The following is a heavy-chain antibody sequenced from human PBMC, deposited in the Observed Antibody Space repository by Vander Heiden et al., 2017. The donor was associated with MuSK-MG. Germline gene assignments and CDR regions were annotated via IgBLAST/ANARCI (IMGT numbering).Heavy chain of an antibody. CDR2: INHSGST. Sequence: QVQLQQWGAGLLKPSETLSLTCAVPGGSFSGYYWSWIRQPPGKGLEWIGEINHSGSTNYNPSLKSRVTISVDTSKNQFSLKLSSVTAADTAVYYCARAGSVLRFLEWLPLDYWGQGTLVTVSS. CDR3: ARAGSVLRFLEWLPLDY. J-gene: IGHJ4*02. CDR1: GGSFSGYY. V-gene: IGHV4-34*01. D-gene: IGHD3-3*01.